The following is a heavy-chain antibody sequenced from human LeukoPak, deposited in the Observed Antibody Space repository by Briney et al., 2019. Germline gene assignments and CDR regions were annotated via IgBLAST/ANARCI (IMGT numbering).Heavy chain of an antibody. CDR1: GGSFSGYY. D-gene: IGHD5-18*01. J-gene: IGHJ4*02. V-gene: IGHV4-34*01. CDR2: INHSGST. CDR3: ARAGIQLWLHILDY. Sequence: SETLSLTCAVYGGSFSGYYWSWIRQPPGKGLEWIGEINHSGSTNYNPSLKSRVTISVDTSKNQFSLKLSSVTAADTAVYYCARAGIQLWLHILDYWGQGTLVTVSS.